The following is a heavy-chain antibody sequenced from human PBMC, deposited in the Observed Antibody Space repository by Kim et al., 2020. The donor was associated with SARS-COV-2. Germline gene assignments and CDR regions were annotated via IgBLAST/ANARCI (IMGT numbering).Heavy chain of an antibody. Sequence: SETLSLTCTVSGGSISSSSYYWGWIRQPPGKGLEWIGSIYYSGSTYYNPSLKSRVTISVDTSKNQFSLKLSSVTAADTAVYYCARQPAVAGPGQDFDYWGQGTLVTVSS. V-gene: IGHV4-39*01. CDR2: IYYSGST. J-gene: IGHJ4*02. D-gene: IGHD6-19*01. CDR3: ARQPAVAGPGQDFDY. CDR1: GGSISSSSYY.